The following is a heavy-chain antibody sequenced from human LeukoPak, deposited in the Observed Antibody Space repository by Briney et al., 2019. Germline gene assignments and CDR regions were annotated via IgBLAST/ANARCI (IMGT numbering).Heavy chain of an antibody. V-gene: IGHV1-69*01. Sequence: SVTVSCMASGGTFSSYALSWVRQAPGQGLQWMGGIIPIFGTADYAQKFQGRVTITADESTSTAYRELSSLRSEDTAVYYCARDSGSGSYVDYWGQGTQVTVSS. CDR1: GGTFSSYA. CDR3: ARDSGSGSYVDY. D-gene: IGHD1-26*01. J-gene: IGHJ4*02. CDR2: IIPIFGTA.